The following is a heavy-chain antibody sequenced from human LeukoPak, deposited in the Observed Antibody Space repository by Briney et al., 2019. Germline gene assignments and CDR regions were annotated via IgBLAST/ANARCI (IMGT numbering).Heavy chain of an antibody. D-gene: IGHD4-17*01. CDR2: ISYDGSNK. V-gene: IGHV3-30-3*01. J-gene: IGHJ4*02. CDR1: GFTFSSYA. Sequence: GGSLRLSCAASGFTFSSYAMHWVRQAPGKGLEWVAVISYDGSNKYYADSVKGRFTISRDNSKNTLYLQMNSLRAEDTAVYYCARGPGDTDYWGQGTLVTVSS. CDR3: ARGPGDTDY.